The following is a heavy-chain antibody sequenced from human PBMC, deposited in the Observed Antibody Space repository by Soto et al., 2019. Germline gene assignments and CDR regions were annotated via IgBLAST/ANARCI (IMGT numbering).Heavy chain of an antibody. Sequence: QVQLVESGGGVVQPGRSLRLSCAASGFTFSSYGMHWVRQAPGKGLEWVAVIWYDGSIKYYADSVKGRFTISRDNSKNTLYLQMNSLRAEDTAVYYCARDDYYGSGSYWRYGMDVWGQGTTVTVSS. CDR1: GFTFSSYG. J-gene: IGHJ6*02. CDR2: IWYDGSIK. V-gene: IGHV3-33*01. CDR3: ARDDYYGSGSYWRYGMDV. D-gene: IGHD3-10*01.